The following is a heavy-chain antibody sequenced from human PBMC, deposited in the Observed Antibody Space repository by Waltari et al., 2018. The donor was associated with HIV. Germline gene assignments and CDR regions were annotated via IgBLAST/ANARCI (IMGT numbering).Heavy chain of an antibody. CDR3: ARALWSGYYTPYYFDY. D-gene: IGHD3-3*01. V-gene: IGHV1-18*01. J-gene: IGHJ4*02. CDR2: ISAYNGHT. CDR1: GYTFTSYG. Sequence: QVQLVQSGAEVKKPGASVKVSCKASGYTFTSYGISWVRQAPGQGLEWMGWISAYNGHTNYAQKLQGRVTMTTDTSTSTAYMDLRSLRSDDTAFYYCARALWSGYYTPYYFDYWGQGTQVTVSS.